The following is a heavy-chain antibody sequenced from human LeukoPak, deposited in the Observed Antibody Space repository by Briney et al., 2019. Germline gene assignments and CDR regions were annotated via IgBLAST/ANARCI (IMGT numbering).Heavy chain of an antibody. CDR3: ARGGYSYQGPYYYYGMDV. Sequence: ASVKVSGKASAYTFTSYAMNWVRQAPGQGLEWMGWINTNTGNPTYAQGFTGRFVFSLDTSVSTAYLQISSLKAEDTAVYYCARGGYSYQGPYYYYGMDVWGQGTTVTVSS. V-gene: IGHV7-4-1*02. J-gene: IGHJ6*02. CDR1: AYTFTSYA. D-gene: IGHD5-18*01. CDR2: INTNTGNP.